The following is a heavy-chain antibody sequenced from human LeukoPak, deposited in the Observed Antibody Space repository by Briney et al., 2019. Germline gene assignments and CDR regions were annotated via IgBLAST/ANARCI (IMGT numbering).Heavy chain of an antibody. V-gene: IGHV3-7*01. CDR2: IKQDGSEK. CDR3: ARGRYSSTWADY. D-gene: IGHD6-13*01. J-gene: IGHJ4*02. CDR1: GFTFSSYW. Sequence: PGGSLRLSCAASGFTFSSYWMTCVRQAPGKGLEWVANIKQDGSEKYYVDSVKGRFTISRDNVQNSLYLQMNSLRAEDTAVYYCARGRYSSTWADYWGQGTLVTVSS.